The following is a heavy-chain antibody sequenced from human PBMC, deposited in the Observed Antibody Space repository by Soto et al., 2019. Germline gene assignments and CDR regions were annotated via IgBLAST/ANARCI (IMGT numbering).Heavy chain of an antibody. D-gene: IGHD6-6*01. CDR2: ISGSGGST. Sequence: GGSLRLSCAASGFTFSSYAMSWVRQAPGKGLEWVSAISGSGGSTYYADSVKGRFTISRDNSKNTLYLQMNSLRAEDTAVYYCAKAALKYSSNPNYFDYWGQGTLVTVSS. J-gene: IGHJ4*02. V-gene: IGHV3-23*01. CDR1: GFTFSSYA. CDR3: AKAALKYSSNPNYFDY.